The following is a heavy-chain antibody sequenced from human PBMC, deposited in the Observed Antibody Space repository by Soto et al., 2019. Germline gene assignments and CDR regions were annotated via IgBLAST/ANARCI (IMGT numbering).Heavy chain of an antibody. Sequence: QVQLQQWGAGLLKPSETLSLTCAVYGGSFSGYYWSWIRHPPGKGLEWIGEINHSVSTNYNPSLKSRVTISVDTSKNQFSLKLSSVTAADTAVYYCARAGGYYYDSSGYCCWGQGTLVTVSS. V-gene: IGHV4-34*01. J-gene: IGHJ4*02. CDR3: ARAGGYYYDSSGYCC. D-gene: IGHD3-22*01. CDR1: GGSFSGYY. CDR2: INHSVST.